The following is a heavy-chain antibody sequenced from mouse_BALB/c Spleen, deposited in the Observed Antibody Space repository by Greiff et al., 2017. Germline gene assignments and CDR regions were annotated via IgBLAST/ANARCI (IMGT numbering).Heavy chain of an antibody. J-gene: IGHJ3*01. CDR3: AFMITGAWFAY. CDR1: GYTFTSYW. D-gene: IGHD2-4*01. Sequence: QQSCKASGYTFTSYWMHWVKQRPGQGLEWIGEINPSNGRTNYNEKFKSKATLTVDKSSSTAYMQLSSLTSEDSAVYYCAFMITGAWFAYWGQGTLVTVSA. V-gene: IGHV1S81*02. CDR2: INPSNGRT.